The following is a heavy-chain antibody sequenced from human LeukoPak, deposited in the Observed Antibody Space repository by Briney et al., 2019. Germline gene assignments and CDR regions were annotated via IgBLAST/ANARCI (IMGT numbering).Heavy chain of an antibody. D-gene: IGHD1-1*01. V-gene: IGHV4-34*01. CDR3: ARGTGTTGFDY. CDR2: INHSGST. J-gene: IGHJ4*02. Sequence: PSETLSLTCAVYGGSFSGYYWSWIRRPPGKGLEWIGEINHSGSTNYNPSLKSRVTISVDTSKNQFSLKLSSVTAADTAVYYCARGTGTTGFDYWGQGTLVTVSS. CDR1: GGSFSGYY.